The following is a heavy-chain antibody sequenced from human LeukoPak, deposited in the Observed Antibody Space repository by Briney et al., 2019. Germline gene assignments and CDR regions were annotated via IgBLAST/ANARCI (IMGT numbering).Heavy chain of an antibody. CDR3: AKAQYYDSSGYPFDY. Sequence: GGSLRLSCAASGFTFDDYGMSWVRQVAGKGLEWVSTVNWKGDLTYYVDSVKGRFTISRDNRKNSLYLQMNSLTAEDTALYYCAKAQYYDSSGYPFDYWGQGTLVTVSS. CDR1: GFTFDDYG. V-gene: IGHV3-20*04. D-gene: IGHD3-22*01. J-gene: IGHJ4*02. CDR2: VNWKGDLT.